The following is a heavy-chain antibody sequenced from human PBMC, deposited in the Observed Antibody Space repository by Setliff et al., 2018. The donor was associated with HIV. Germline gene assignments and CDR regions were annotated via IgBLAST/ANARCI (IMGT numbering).Heavy chain of an antibody. CDR1: GGSFSGYY. CDR2: IMPSGST. V-gene: IGHV4-34*12. J-gene: IGHJ4*02. CDR3: VRQADCGGDCVLGY. Sequence: KTSETLSLTCDVFGGSFSGYYWSWIRQPPGKGLEWIGEIMPSGSTNYNPSLKSRVTMSIDTSKSQFSLKLSSVTAADTAVYYCVRQADCGGDCVLGYWGQGTLVTVSS. D-gene: IGHD2-21*02.